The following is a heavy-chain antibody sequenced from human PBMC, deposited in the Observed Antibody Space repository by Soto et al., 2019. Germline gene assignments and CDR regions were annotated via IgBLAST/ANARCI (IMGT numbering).Heavy chain of an antibody. D-gene: IGHD1-26*01. CDR1: GGTFRSYA. V-gene: IGHV1-69*06. CDR2: IIPIFGTA. CDR3: ARGTRSGSYYYYGLDV. J-gene: IGHJ6*02. Sequence: SGKVSCEATGGTFRSYAISWGRQAPGQGLEWMGGIIPIFGTANYARRFQGRVTITADKSTSTAYMELRSLRSEDTAVYYCARGTRSGSYYYYGLDVWGQGTTVTVSS.